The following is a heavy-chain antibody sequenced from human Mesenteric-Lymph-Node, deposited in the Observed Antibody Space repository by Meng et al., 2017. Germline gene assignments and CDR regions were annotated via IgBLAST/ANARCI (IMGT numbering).Heavy chain of an antibody. Sequence: SETLSLTCAVYGGSFSGYYWSWIRQPPGKGLEWIGEINHSGSTNYNPSLKSRVTISVDTSKNQFSLKLSSVTAADTAVYYCARGVVGATTYYYYYYGMDVWGQGTTVTVSS. D-gene: IGHD1-26*01. V-gene: IGHV4-34*01. CDR2: INHSGST. J-gene: IGHJ6*02. CDR3: ARGVVGATTYYYYYYGMDV. CDR1: GGSFSGYY.